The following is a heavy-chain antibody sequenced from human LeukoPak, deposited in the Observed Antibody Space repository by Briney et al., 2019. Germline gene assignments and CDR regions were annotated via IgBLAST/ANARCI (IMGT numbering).Heavy chain of an antibody. J-gene: IGHJ4*02. CDR1: GFPFSTNA. Sequence: GGSLRLSCAASGFPFSTNAMHWVRQPPGKGLVWISRISPDGNSRGYADSVKGRFIISRDSATNTLSLQMNSLTADDTAVYYCARDGGLLQDNWGKGTLVTVSS. D-gene: IGHD2-21*02. CDR3: ARDGGLLQDN. V-gene: IGHV3-74*01. CDR2: ISPDGNSR.